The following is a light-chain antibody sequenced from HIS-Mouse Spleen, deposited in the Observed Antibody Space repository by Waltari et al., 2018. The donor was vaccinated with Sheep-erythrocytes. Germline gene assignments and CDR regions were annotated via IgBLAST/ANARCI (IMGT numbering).Light chain of an antibody. V-gene: IGLV3-21*02. CDR2: DDS. CDR3: QVWDSSSDHPYV. Sequence: SYVLTQPPSVSVAPGQTARITCGRNNIGSNCVHGYQQKPGQAPVLVVYDDSDRPSGIPERFSGSNSGNTATLTISRVEAGDEADYYCQVWDSSSDHPYVFGTGTKVTVL. CDR1: NIGSNC. J-gene: IGLJ1*01.